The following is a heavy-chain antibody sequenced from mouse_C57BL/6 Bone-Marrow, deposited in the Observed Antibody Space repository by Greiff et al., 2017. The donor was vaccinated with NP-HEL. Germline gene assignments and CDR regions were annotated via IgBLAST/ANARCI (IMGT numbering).Heavy chain of an antibody. J-gene: IGHJ2*01. D-gene: IGHD1-1*01. CDR1: GFTFSNYW. CDR2: IRLKSDNYAT. CDR3: TGYYYGSRELDY. Sequence: EVKLEESGGGLVQPGGSMKLSCVASGFTFSNYWMNWVRQSPEKGLEWVAQIRLKSDNYATHYAESVKGRFTISRDDSKSSVYLQMNNLRAEDTGIYYCTGYYYGSRELDYWGQGTTLTVSS. V-gene: IGHV6-3*01.